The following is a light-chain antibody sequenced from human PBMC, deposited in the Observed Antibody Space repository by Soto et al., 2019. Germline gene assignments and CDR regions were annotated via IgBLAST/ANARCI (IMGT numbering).Light chain of an antibody. CDR3: QAWDSSTVV. V-gene: IGLV3-1*01. CDR1: KLGDKY. CDR2: QDT. Sequence: SYELTQPPSVSVSPGQTPSITCSGDKLGDKYACWYRQKPGQSPVLVIYQDTKRPSGIPERFSGSNSGNTATLTISGTQAMDEADYYCQAWDSSTVVFGGGTKLTVL. J-gene: IGLJ2*01.